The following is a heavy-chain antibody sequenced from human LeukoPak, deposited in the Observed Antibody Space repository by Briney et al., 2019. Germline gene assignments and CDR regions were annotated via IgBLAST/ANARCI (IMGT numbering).Heavy chain of an antibody. CDR2: INPKSGGT. CDR1: GYTFSAYC. Sequence: ASVKVSCKASGYTFSAYCMHWVRQAPGQGLEWMGWINPKSGGTNYAQKFPGRVTMTRDTSISTAYMDLSGLRSDDTAVYYCARRQGNSLGAFDIWGQGTMITVSS. V-gene: IGHV1-2*02. J-gene: IGHJ3*02. CDR3: ARRQGNSLGAFDI. D-gene: IGHD2-21*01.